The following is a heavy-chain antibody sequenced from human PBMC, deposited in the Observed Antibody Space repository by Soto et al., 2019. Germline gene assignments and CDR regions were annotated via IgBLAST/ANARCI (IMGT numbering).Heavy chain of an antibody. J-gene: IGHJ6*02. CDR2: MNPNSGNT. CDR3: ARAGIIYCSSTSCSKPYYYYGMDV. V-gene: IGHV1-8*01. D-gene: IGHD2-2*01. Sequence: GASVKVSCRASGYTFTSYDINWVRQATGQGLEWMGWMNPNSGNTGYAQKFQGRVTMTRNTSISTAYMELSSLRSEDTAVYYCARAGIIYCSSTSCSKPYYYYGMDVWGQGTTGTVSS. CDR1: GYTFTSYD.